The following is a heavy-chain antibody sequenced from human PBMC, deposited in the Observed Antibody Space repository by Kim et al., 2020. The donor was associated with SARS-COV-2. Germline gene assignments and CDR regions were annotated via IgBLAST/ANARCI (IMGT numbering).Heavy chain of an antibody. D-gene: IGHD2-2*01. J-gene: IGHJ4*02. CDR3: ARSPAAMVNFDY. V-gene: IGHV4-39*01. Sequence: YSNPSLQGRITVPVDTSKIQFSMKMSSVPAADTAVYYCARSPAAMVNFDYWGQGTLVTVSS.